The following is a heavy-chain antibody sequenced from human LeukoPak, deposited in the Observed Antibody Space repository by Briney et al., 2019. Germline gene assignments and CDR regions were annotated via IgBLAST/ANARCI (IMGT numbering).Heavy chain of an antibody. CDR3: ASRHYDFGYY. D-gene: IGHD4-17*01. J-gene: IGHJ4*02. CDR1: GFTFSSYP. Sequence: GGSLRVSCAASGFTFSSYPMHWVRQAPGKGLEWVAVISYDGSDKYYADSVKGRFTISRDNSKNTLYLQMNSLRAEDTAVYYCASRHYDFGYYWGQGTLVTVSS. CDR2: ISYDGSDK. V-gene: IGHV3-30*04.